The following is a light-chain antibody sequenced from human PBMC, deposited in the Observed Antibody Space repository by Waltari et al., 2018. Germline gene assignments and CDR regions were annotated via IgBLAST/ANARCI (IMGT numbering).Light chain of an antibody. CDR2: STD. V-gene: IGKV3-20*01. CDR1: QTVSTIA. J-gene: IGKJ4*01. CDR3: QQYDGIVVT. Sequence: EIVLTQSPGTLSLSPGDRATLSGRASQTVSTIALSWYQQKPGQAPRVLIYSTDNRATGIPDRFSGSGSGTDFTLTINRLAPEDFAMYYCQQYDGIVVTFGGGTKVEI.